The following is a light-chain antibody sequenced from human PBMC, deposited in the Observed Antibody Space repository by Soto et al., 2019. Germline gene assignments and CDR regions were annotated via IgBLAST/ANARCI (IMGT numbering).Light chain of an antibody. Sequence: QSVLTQPRSVSGSPGQSVTISCTGTSSDVGGYNYVSWYQQYPGKAPKLIIYDVSKRPSGVPDRFSGSKSGNTASLTISGLQAEDEADYYCCLYAGTYTLWVFGGGTKLTVL. J-gene: IGLJ3*02. V-gene: IGLV2-11*01. CDR1: SSDVGGYNY. CDR3: CLYAGTYTLWV. CDR2: DVS.